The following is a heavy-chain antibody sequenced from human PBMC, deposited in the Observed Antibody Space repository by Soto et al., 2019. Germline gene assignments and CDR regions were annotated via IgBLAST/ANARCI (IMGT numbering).Heavy chain of an antibody. V-gene: IGHV4-39*01. Sequence: SETLSLTCTVSGGPISGSSYYWGWVRQPPGKGLEWIGSIYYSGSTYYNPSLKSRVTISVDTSKNQFSLKLSSVTAADTAVYFCARQFCTGSVCYTYFDYWGQGILVTVSS. J-gene: IGHJ4*02. D-gene: IGHD2-8*02. CDR3: ARQFCTGSVCYTYFDY. CDR2: IYYSGST. CDR1: GGPISGSSYY.